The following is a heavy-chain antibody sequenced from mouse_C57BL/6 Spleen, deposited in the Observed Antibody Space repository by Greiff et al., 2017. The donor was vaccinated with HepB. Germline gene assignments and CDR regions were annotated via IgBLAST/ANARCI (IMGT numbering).Heavy chain of an antibody. V-gene: IGHV7-3*01. CDR2: IRNKANGYTT. J-gene: IGHJ4*01. CDR3: ARSGVAPAMDY. D-gene: IGHD1-1*01. CDR1: GFTFTDYY. Sequence: EVKVVESGGGLVQPGGSLSLSCAASGFTFTDYYMSWVRQPPGKALGWLGFIRNKANGYTTEYSASVKGRFTISRDNSQSILYLQMNALRAEDSATYYCARSGVAPAMDYWGQGTSVTVAS.